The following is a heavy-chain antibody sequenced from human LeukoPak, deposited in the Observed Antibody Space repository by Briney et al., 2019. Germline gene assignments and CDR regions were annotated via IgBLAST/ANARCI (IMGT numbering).Heavy chain of an antibody. Sequence: GGSLRLSCAASGETFGNYGMHRVRLAPGKGLEWVADISSDGATQYYADSVKGRFTISRDNSKNTLNLQMNSLRPGDTAVYYCAKGCLGGGNCFFFQHWGQGTLVTVSS. D-gene: IGHD2-15*01. CDR3: AKGCLGGGNCFFFQH. CDR1: GETFGNYG. J-gene: IGHJ1*01. CDR2: ISSDGATQ. V-gene: IGHV3-30*18.